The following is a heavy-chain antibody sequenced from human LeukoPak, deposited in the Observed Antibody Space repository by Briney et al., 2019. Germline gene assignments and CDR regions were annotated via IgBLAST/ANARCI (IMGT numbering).Heavy chain of an antibody. Sequence: GGSLRLSCAASGFTFSSYSMNWVRQAPGKGLEWVSSISSSSSYIYYADSVKDRFTISRDKSKNTLYLQMNSLRAEDTAVYYCARVRWELDYDAFDIWEQGTMVTVSS. CDR2: ISSSSSYI. V-gene: IGHV3-21*01. CDR1: GFTFSSYS. CDR3: ARVRWELDYDAFDI. D-gene: IGHD1-26*01. J-gene: IGHJ3*02.